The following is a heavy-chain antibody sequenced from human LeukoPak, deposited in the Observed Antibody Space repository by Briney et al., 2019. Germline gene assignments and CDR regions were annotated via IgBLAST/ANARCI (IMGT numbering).Heavy chain of an antibody. CDR2: INPNSGGT. V-gene: IGHV1-2*02. D-gene: IGHD2-2*01. CDR3: ARGEGCSSTRCYYYYYMDV. J-gene: IGHJ6*03. Sequence: ASVNVSCKASVYTFTGYYMHWVRQAPGQGREWMGWINPNSGGTNYAQKFQGRVTMTRDTSINTAYMELNRLRSDDTAVYYCARGEGCSSTRCYYYYYMDVWGKGTTVTVSS. CDR1: VYTFTGYY.